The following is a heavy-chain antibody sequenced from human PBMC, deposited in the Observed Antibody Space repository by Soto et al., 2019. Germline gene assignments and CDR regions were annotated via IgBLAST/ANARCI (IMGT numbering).Heavy chain of an antibody. Sequence: PGGSLGLSCAASGFPFGSVAMSCVRQAPGKGLEWVSTITGSGDLTYYAESVKGRFTLSTDNSRHTLYLQMNSLTADDTAVSSCAKDPPIARGVFDYWGQGTLVTVSS. V-gene: IGHV3-23*01. CDR3: AKDPPIARGVFDY. J-gene: IGHJ4*02. CDR1: GFPFGSVA. D-gene: IGHD3-10*01. CDR2: ITGSGDLT.